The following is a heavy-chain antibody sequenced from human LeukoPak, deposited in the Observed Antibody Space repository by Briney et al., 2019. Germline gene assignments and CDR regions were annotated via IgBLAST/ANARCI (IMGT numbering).Heavy chain of an antibody. CDR3: VGDWCSGGACYPPGGLDV. D-gene: IGHD2-15*01. CDR2: IHYSGST. CDR1: GDSISSVTYY. V-gene: IGHV4-30-4*08. J-gene: IGHJ6*02. Sequence: PSETLSLTCAVSGDSISSVTYYWSWIRQHQGKDLEWIGYIHYSGSTYYNPSLKSRVTISVDTSESQFSLKLSSVTAADTAVYYCVGDWCSGGACYPPGGLDVWGQGTTVTVSS.